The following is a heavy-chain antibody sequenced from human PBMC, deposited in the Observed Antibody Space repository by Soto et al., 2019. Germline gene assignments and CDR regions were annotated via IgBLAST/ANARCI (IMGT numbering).Heavy chain of an antibody. V-gene: IGHV1-18*01. CDR2: ISAYNGNT. CDR3: ARGAPQEID. Sequence: QVQLVQSGAEVKKPGASVKVSCKASGYTFTSYHISWVRQAPGQGLAWMGWISAYNGNTNYARKLQGRVTMTTDTPTSTANMELRSLSSDDTAVDYCARGAPQEIDWGQGTLVTVSS. CDR1: GYTFTSYH. J-gene: IGHJ4*02.